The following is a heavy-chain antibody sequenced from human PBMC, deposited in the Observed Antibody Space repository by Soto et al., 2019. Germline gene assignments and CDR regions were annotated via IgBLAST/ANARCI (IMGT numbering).Heavy chain of an antibody. J-gene: IGHJ6*02. CDR2: IYPSDSYT. CDR1: GYSFTSYW. CDR3: ARHPLHLYGSGRSASYGMDV. Sequence: GESLKISCKGSGYSFTSYWIGWVRQMPGKRLEWMGRIYPSDSYTNYSPSFQGHVTISADKSISTAYLQWSSLKASDTAMYYCARHPLHLYGSGRSASYGMDVWGQGTTVTVSS. V-gene: IGHV5-10-1*01. D-gene: IGHD3-10*01.